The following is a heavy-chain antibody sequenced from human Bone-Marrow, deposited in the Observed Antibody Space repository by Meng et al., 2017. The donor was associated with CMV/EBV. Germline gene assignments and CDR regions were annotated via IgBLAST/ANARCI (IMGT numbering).Heavy chain of an antibody. Sequence: SYWMSWVRQAPGKGLDWVANIKQDGSEKYYVDSVKGRFTISRDNAKNSLYLQTNSLRAEDTAVYYCARVQTYYDFWSGYFTVPHFDYWGQGTLVTVSS. V-gene: IGHV3-7*01. J-gene: IGHJ4*02. CDR3: ARVQTYYDFWSGYFTVPHFDY. D-gene: IGHD3-3*01. CDR2: IKQDGSEK. CDR1: SYW.